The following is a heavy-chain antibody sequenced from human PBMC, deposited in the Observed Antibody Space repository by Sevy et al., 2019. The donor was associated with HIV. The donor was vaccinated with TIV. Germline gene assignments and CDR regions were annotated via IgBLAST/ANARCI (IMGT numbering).Heavy chain of an antibody. V-gene: IGHV3-53*01. D-gene: IGHD2-15*01. J-gene: IGHJ4*02. CDR1: GFTVSSNY. CDR2: IYSGGST. CDR3: ARVLMGSGGFDY. Sequence: GGSLRLSCAASGFTVSSNYMSWVRQAPGKGLEWVSVIYSGGSTYYAGSVKGRFTISRDNSKNTLYLQMNSLRAEDTAVYYCARVLMGSGGFDYWGQGTLVTVSS.